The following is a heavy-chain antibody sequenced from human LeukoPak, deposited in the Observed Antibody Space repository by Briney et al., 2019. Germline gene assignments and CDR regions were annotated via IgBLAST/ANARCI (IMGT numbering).Heavy chain of an antibody. CDR3: AREVAAAPFDY. V-gene: IGHV3-74*01. D-gene: IGHD6-13*01. J-gene: IGHJ4*02. CDR2: INSDGSST. CDR1: GFTFSSYW. Sequence: GGSLRLSCAASGFTFSSYWMHWVRQAPGKGLVWVSRINSDGSSTSYADSVKGRFTISRDNAKNTLYLQMNSLRAEDTAVYYRAREVAAAPFDYWGQGTLVTVSS.